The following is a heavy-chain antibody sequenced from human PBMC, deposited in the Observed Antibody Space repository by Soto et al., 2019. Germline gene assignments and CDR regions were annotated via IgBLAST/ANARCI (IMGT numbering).Heavy chain of an antibody. CDR1: GDSVSSNNAA. CDR3: ARAHLIASRLMWYLDL. Sequence: SQTLSLTCAISGDSVSSNNAAWHWIRQSPSRGLEWLGRTYYRSKWYNDYAMSVKGRITINPDTSKDHFSLQLNSVTPEDTAVYYCARAHLIASRLMWYLDLWGRGTQVTVSS. V-gene: IGHV6-1*01. J-gene: IGHJ2*01. D-gene: IGHD6-6*01. CDR2: TYYRSKWYN.